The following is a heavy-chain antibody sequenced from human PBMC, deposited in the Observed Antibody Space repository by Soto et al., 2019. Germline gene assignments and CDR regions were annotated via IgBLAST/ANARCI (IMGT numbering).Heavy chain of an antibody. CDR3: ARVTKQNKYSSGSPAPQFDY. D-gene: IGHD6-25*01. CDR2: IYYSGST. V-gene: IGHV4-31*03. Sequence: PSETLSLTCTVSGGSISSTDYFWGWIRQHPGKGLEWIGYIYYSGSTYYNPSLKSRVTISVDTSKNQFSLKLSSVTAADTAVYYCARVTKQNKYSSGSPAPQFDYGGQGTLVTVS. CDR1: GGSISSTDYF. J-gene: IGHJ4*02.